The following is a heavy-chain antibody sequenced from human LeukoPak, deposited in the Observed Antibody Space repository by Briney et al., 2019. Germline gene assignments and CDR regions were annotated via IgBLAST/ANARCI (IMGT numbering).Heavy chain of an antibody. V-gene: IGHV4-59*08. CDR2: IYYSGST. Sequence: PSETLSLTCTVSGGSISSYYWSWLRQPPGKGLEWFGYIYYSGSTNYNPSLKSRVTISVDTSKNQFSLKLSSVAAADTAVYYCARRGYYYDSIGYFDYWGQGTLVTVSS. J-gene: IGHJ4*02. D-gene: IGHD3-22*01. CDR1: GGSISSYY. CDR3: ARRGYYYDSIGYFDY.